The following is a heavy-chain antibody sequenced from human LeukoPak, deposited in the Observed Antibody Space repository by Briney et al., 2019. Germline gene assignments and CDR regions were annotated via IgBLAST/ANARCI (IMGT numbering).Heavy chain of an antibody. CDR2: IFPSGGEI. J-gene: IGHJ4*02. CDR1: EFTFSTFA. Sequence: GGSLRLSCAASEFTFSTFAMIWVLQPPGNGLEWVSSIFPSGGEIHYADSVRGRFTISRDNSKSTLSLQMNSLRAEDTAIYYCATYRQVLLPFESWGQGTLVTVSS. V-gene: IGHV3-23*01. CDR3: ATYRQVLLPFES. D-gene: IGHD2-8*02.